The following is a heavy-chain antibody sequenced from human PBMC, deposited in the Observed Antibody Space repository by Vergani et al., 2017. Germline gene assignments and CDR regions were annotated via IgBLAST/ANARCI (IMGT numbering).Heavy chain of an antibody. CDR1: GGSFSGYY. D-gene: IGHD1-26*01. CDR3: ARVVGSYGVGY. Sequence: QVQLQQWGAGLLKPSETLSLTCAVYGGSFSGYYWSWIRQPPGKGLEWIGEINHSGSTNYNPSLKSRVTISVDTSKNQFSLKLSSVTAADTAVYYCARVVGSYGVGYWGQGTLVTVSS. J-gene: IGHJ4*02. V-gene: IGHV4-34*01. CDR2: INHSGST.